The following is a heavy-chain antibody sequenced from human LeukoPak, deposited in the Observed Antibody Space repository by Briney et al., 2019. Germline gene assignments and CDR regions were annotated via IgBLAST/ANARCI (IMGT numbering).Heavy chain of an antibody. CDR1: GYTFTSYA. Sequence: GASVKVSCKASGYTFTSYAISWVRQAPGQGLEWMGGIIPIFGTANYAQKFQGRVTITADESTSTAYMELSSLRSEDTAVYYCARNFYDSRSAYGMDVWGQGTTVTVSS. D-gene: IGHD3-22*01. J-gene: IGHJ6*02. CDR2: IIPIFGTA. V-gene: IGHV1-69*13. CDR3: ARNFYDSRSAYGMDV.